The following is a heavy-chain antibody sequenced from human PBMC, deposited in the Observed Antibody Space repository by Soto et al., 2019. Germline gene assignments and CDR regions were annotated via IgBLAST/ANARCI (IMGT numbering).Heavy chain of an antibody. CDR2: ISFASSSK. D-gene: IGHD3-16*02. CDR1: GFSLSSYT. V-gene: IGHV3-30-3*01. CDR3: ARDRLRLGELSLIGYFDS. Sequence: QVQLVESGGGVVQPGRSLRLSCAGSGFSLSSYTMHWVRQAPGKGLEWVALISFASSSKHYADSVKGRFSISRDNSKNNLYLQMDSLRPDDTALYYCARDRLRLGELSLIGYFDSWGQGTLVTVSS. J-gene: IGHJ4*02.